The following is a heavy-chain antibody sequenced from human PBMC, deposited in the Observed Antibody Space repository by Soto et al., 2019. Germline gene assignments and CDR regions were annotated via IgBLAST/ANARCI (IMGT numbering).Heavy chain of an antibody. CDR1: GGSIRSGGYY. CDR3: ARDLGKLITPAQ. V-gene: IGHV4-31*03. D-gene: IGHD7-27*01. Sequence: SETLSLTCTVSGGSIRSGGYYWSWIRQLPGKGLEWIGYIFHTGNTYYNPSLKSRVTISVDTSQNQFSLRLSSVTAADTALYYCARDLGKLITPAQWGQGVLVTVSS. CDR2: IFHTGNT. J-gene: IGHJ1*01.